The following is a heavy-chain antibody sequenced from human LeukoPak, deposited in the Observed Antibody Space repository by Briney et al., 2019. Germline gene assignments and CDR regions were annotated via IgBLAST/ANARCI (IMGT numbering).Heavy chain of an antibody. CDR2: IIPIFGTA. V-gene: IGHV1-69*01. CDR1: GGTFSSYA. J-gene: IGHJ4*02. CDR3: ARGPGYSSGWYGGY. Sequence: SVKVSCKASGGTFSSYAISWVRQAPGQGLEWMGGIIPIFGTANYAQKFQGRVTITADESTSTAYMELSSLRSEDTAVYHCARGPGYSSGWYGGYWGQGTLVIVSS. D-gene: IGHD6-19*01.